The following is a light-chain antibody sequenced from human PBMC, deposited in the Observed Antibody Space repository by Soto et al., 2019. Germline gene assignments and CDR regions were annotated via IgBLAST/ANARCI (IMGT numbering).Light chain of an antibody. CDR2: ANN. J-gene: IGLJ1*01. Sequence: QSVLTQPPSVSGAPGQRVSISCTGSSSNIGAGYDVHWYQHLPGTAPKLLIYANNNRPSGVPDRFSGSKSGTSASLAITGLQAEDEADYYCCSYAGSSTSFGTGTKVTVL. CDR1: SSNIGAGYD. V-gene: IGLV1-40*01. CDR3: CSYAGSSTS.